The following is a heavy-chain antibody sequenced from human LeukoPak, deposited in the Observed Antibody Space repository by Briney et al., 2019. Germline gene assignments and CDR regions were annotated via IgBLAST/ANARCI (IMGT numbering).Heavy chain of an antibody. D-gene: IGHD3-3*01. CDR2: ISYDGSNK. Sequence: PGGPLRLSCAASGFTFSSYAMHWVRQAPGKGLEWVAVISYDGSNKYYADSVKGRFTISRDNSKNTLYLQMNSLRAEDTAVYYCAKGTGVGYGTFFDYWGQGTLVTVSS. CDR3: AKGTGVGYGTFFDY. CDR1: GFTFSSYA. J-gene: IGHJ4*02. V-gene: IGHV3-30-3*01.